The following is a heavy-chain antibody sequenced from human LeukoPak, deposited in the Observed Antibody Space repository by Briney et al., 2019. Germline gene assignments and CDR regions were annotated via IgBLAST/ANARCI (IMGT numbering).Heavy chain of an antibody. CDR3: ARSQRRFIAVAEPDY. Sequence: SETLSLTCTVSGGSISSGSYYWSWIRQPAGKGLEWIGRIYTSGSTNYNPSLKSRVTISVDTSKNQFSLKLSSVTAADTAVYYCARSQRRFIAVAEPDYWGQGTLVTVSS. CDR2: IYTSGST. CDR1: GGSISSGSYY. D-gene: IGHD6-19*01. J-gene: IGHJ4*02. V-gene: IGHV4-61*02.